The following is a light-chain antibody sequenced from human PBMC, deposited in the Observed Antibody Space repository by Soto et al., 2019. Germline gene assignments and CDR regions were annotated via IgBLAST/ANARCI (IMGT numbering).Light chain of an antibody. CDR1: QSISSSY. J-gene: IGKJ4*01. CDR2: GAS. V-gene: IGKV3-20*01. CDR3: QQYVGSPPLT. Sequence: EIVLTQSPGTLSLSPGERASLSCRASQSISSSYLGWYQQKPGQAPRLLIYGASSRATGIPDRFSGSGSGTEFTLTISRLEPEDFAVYYCQQYVGSPPLTCGGGTKVEIK.